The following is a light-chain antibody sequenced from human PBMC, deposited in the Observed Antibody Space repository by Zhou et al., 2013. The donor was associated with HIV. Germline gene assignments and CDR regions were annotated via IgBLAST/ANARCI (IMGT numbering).Light chain of an antibody. CDR1: QAISNW. V-gene: IGKV1-12*01. CDR3: QQYNAYSIT. J-gene: IGKJ5*01. Sequence: DIQMTQSPSSVSASVGDGVTITCRASQAISNWLAWYQQKEGKAPKLLMYAASSLQSGVPSRFSGRGSGTDFTLTISSLQPEDYATYYCQQYNAYSITFGQGTRLEMK. CDR2: AAS.